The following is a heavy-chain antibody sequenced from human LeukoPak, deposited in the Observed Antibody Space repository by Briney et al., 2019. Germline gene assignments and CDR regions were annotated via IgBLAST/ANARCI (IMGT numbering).Heavy chain of an antibody. CDR1: GGSISSSSYY. Sequence: PSETLSLTCTVSGGSISSSSYYWGWIRQPPGKGLEWIGSIYYSGSTNYNPSLKSRVTISVETSKNQFSLKLSSVTAADTAVYYCARQDSSGWYGWFDPWGQGTLVTVSS. J-gene: IGHJ5*02. D-gene: IGHD6-19*01. CDR3: ARQDSSGWYGWFDP. CDR2: IYYSGST. V-gene: IGHV4-39*01.